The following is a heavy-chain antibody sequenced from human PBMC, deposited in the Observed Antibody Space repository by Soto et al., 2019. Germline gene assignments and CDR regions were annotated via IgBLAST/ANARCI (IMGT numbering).Heavy chain of an antibody. J-gene: IGHJ4*01. D-gene: IGHD4-17*01. Sequence: GASVKVSCKASGYTFSNYAMHWVRQAPGQRLEWMGWINAGNGNTYYSQKFQGRVTFIRDTSASIAYMELSSLRSEDTSIYYCARAPYGGAPDYWG. CDR1: GYTFSNYA. CDR2: INAGNGNT. V-gene: IGHV1-3*01. CDR3: ARAPYGGAPDY.